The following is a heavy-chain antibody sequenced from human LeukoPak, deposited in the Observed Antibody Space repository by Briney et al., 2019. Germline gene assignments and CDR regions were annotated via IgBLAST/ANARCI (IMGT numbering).Heavy chain of an antibody. D-gene: IGHD1-1*01. Sequence: GASVKVSCKASGYTFTSYYMHWVRQAPGQGLEWMGIINPSGGSTSYAQKFQGRVTMTRDTSTSTVYMELSSLRSEDTAVYYCAREAETGTPEDAFDIWGQGTMATVSS. CDR1: GYTFTSYY. CDR3: AREAETGTPEDAFDI. V-gene: IGHV1-46*01. CDR2: INPSGGST. J-gene: IGHJ3*02.